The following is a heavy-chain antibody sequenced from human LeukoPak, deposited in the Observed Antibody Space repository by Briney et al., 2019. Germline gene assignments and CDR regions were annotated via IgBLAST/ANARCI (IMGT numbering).Heavy chain of an antibody. CDR3: ARGRDFWSGYLNWFDP. V-gene: IGHV1-8*02. J-gene: IGHJ5*02. D-gene: IGHD3-3*01. CDR2: MNPNSGNT. Sequence: ASVKVSCKASGGTFSSYDINWVRQATGQGLEWMGWMNPNSGNTGYAQKFQGRVTMTRNTSISTAYMELSSLRSEDTAVYYCARGRDFWSGYLNWFDPWGQGTLVTVSS. CDR1: GGTFSSYD.